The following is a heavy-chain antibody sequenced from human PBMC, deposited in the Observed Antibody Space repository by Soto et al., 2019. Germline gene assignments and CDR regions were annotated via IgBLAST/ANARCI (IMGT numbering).Heavy chain of an antibody. CDR2: IYYSGST. J-gene: IGHJ4*02. CDR1: GGSISSYY. V-gene: IGHV4-59*01. D-gene: IGHD2-2*01. CDR3: ARWAERVAMPSGY. Sequence: QVQLQESGPGLVKPSETLSLTCTVSGGSISSYYWSWIRQPPGKGLEWIGYIYYSGSTNYNPSLKRRVTITVDTSKNQFSLKLSSVTAADTAVYYCARWAERVAMPSGYWGQGTLVTVSS.